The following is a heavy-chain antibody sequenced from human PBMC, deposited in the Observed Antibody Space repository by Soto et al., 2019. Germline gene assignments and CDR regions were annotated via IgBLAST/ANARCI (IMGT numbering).Heavy chain of an antibody. V-gene: IGHV3-53*01. Sequence: EVQLVESGGGLIQPGGSLRLSCAASGFTVSNNYMRWVRQAPGKGLEWVSLIYSGGNTHCADSVKGRFTISRDDSKNTLYLQMNSLRVEDTAVYYCARDPPGIAASGAGGWGQGTLVTVSS. J-gene: IGHJ4*02. CDR2: IYSGGNT. CDR3: ARDPPGIAASGAGG. CDR1: GFTVSNNY. D-gene: IGHD6-13*01.